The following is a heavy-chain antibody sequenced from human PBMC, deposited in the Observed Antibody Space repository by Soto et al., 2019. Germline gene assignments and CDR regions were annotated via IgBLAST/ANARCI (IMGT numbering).Heavy chain of an antibody. CDR3: ARDAPVGLFDY. Sequence: ASVKVSCKASGYTFTSYGISWVRQSPGQGLEWMGWISAYNGNTNYAQKLQGRVTMTTDTSTSTAHMELRSLRSDDTAVYYCARDAPVGLFDYWGQGTLVTVSS. CDR1: GYTFTSYG. CDR2: ISAYNGNT. J-gene: IGHJ4*02. V-gene: IGHV1-18*01. D-gene: IGHD1-26*01.